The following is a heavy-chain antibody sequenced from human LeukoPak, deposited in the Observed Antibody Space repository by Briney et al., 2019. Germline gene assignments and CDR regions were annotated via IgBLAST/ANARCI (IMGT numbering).Heavy chain of an antibody. CDR2: INPNSGVT. Sequence: ASVKVSCKASGGTFSSYAISWVRQAPGQGLEWMGWINPNSGVTKSAQKFQGRVTMTRDTSISTAYMELSRLRSDDTAVYYCAREDTSGYLRGENYFDYWGQGTLVTVSS. CDR3: AREDTSGYLRGENYFDY. D-gene: IGHD3-22*01. CDR1: GGTFSSYA. V-gene: IGHV1-2*02. J-gene: IGHJ4*02.